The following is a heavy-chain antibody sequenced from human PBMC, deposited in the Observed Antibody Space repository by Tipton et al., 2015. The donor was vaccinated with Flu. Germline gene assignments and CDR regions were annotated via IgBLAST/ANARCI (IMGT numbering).Heavy chain of an antibody. CDR3: ARQLRFLEWPYYFEY. D-gene: IGHD3-3*01. CDR2: IYSDGTT. CDR1: GITVNNNY. J-gene: IGHJ4*02. Sequence: SLRLSSAASGITVNNNYMSWVRQAPGKGLEWVSVIYSDGTTYYADSVKGRFTISRDNSKNTLYLQMDSLRAEDTAVYYCARQLRFLEWPYYFEYWGQGTLVTVSS. V-gene: IGHV3-53*01.